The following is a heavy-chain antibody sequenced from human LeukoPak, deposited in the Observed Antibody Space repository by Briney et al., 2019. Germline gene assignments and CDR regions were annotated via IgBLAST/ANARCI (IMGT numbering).Heavy chain of an antibody. V-gene: IGHV1-2*02. Sequence: ASVKVSCKASGYTFTGYYMHWVRQAPGQGLEWMGWINPNSGGTNYAQKFQGGVTMTRDTSISTAYMELSRLRSDDTAVYYCARASGGSSWYRGWGQGTLVTVSS. D-gene: IGHD6-13*01. J-gene: IGHJ4*02. CDR3: ARASGGSSWYRG. CDR1: GYTFTGYY. CDR2: INPNSGGT.